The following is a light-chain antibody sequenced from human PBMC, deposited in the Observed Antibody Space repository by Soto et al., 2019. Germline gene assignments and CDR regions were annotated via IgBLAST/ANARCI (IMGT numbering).Light chain of an antibody. J-gene: IGLJ1*01. CDR3: SSYTSSSTLDV. CDR2: DVS. V-gene: IGLV2-14*01. Sequence: QSALTQPASVSGSPGQSITISCTGTSSDVGGYNYVSWHQQHPGKAPKLMIYDVSNRPSGVSNRFSGSKSGNTASLTISGLQAEGEADYYCSSYTSSSTLDVFGTGTKLTVL. CDR1: SSDVGGYNY.